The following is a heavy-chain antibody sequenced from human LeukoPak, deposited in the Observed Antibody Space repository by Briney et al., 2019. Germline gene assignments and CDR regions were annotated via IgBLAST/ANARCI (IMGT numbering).Heavy chain of an antibody. CDR1: GYTFTGHY. J-gene: IGHJ3*02. V-gene: IGHV1-2*02. CDR2: INPNSGGT. Sequence: ASVKVSCKASGYTFTGHYMHWVRQAPGQGLEWMGWINPNSGGTNYAQKFQGRVTMTRDTSISTAYMELSRLRSDDTAVYYCARDFLARSGSYFFGRGDDYAFDIWGQGTMVTVPS. CDR3: ARDFLARSGSYFFGRGDDYAFDI. D-gene: IGHD3-10*01.